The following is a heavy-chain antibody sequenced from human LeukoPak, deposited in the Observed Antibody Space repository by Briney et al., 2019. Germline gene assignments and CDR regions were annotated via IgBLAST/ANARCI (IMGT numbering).Heavy chain of an antibody. Sequence: GGSLRLSCAASEVTFSTYGRSWVRQAPGKGLEWVSAIRDGGSSTYYADSVKGRFTISRDNSKNTLYLQMNSLRAEDTAVYYCARDISLGNYYDSSGDFDYWGQGTLVTVSS. V-gene: IGHV3-23*01. CDR1: EVTFSTYG. J-gene: IGHJ4*02. D-gene: IGHD3-22*01. CDR2: IRDGGSST. CDR3: ARDISLGNYYDSSGDFDY.